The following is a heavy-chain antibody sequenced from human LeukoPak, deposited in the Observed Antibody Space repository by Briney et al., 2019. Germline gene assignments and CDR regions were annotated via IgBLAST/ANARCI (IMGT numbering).Heavy chain of an antibody. CDR2: IYYSGST. V-gene: IGHV4-59*12. J-gene: IGHJ4*02. CDR1: GGSISSYY. CDR3: ARVGQEIDY. Sequence: SETLSLTCTVSGGSISSYYWSWIRQPPGKGLEWIGYIYYSGSTNYNPSLKSRVTISVDTSKNQFSLKLSSVTAADTAVYYCARVGQEIDYWGQGTLVTVSS.